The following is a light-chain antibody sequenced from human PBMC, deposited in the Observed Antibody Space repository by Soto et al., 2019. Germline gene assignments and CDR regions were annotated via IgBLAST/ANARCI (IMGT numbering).Light chain of an antibody. CDR1: PSVSTSY. J-gene: IGKJ2*01. CDR2: GAS. Sequence: EIVLTHSPGTLSLSPGERATLSCRASPSVSTSYLAWYQQKPSQSPRLLIYGASSRATGIPDSFSGSGSGTDSTLTISRLQPEDFAVYYGQQYGSSPYTFGQGTKLEIK. V-gene: IGKV3-20*01. CDR3: QQYGSSPYT.